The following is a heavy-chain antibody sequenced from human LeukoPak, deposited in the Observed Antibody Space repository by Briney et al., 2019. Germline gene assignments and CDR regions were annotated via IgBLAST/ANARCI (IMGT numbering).Heavy chain of an antibody. V-gene: IGHV1-8*01. Sequence: GASVKVSCKASGYTFTSYDINWVRQATGQGLEWMGWMNPNSGNTGYAQKFQGRVTMTRNTSISTAYMELSSLRSEDTAVYYCARNPDAVLLWFGESYGMDVWGQGTTVTVSS. J-gene: IGHJ6*02. CDR2: MNPNSGNT. CDR1: GYTFTSYD. D-gene: IGHD3-10*01. CDR3: ARNPDAVLLWFGESYGMDV.